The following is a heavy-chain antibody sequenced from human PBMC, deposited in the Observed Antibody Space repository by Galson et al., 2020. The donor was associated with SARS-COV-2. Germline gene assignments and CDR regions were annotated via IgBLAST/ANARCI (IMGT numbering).Heavy chain of an antibody. Sequence: SQTLSLTCGVYGGSLSGYHWSWIRQPPGKGLEWIGEINHSGGTNYNPPLKSRVTISIDTTKNQFSLKLSSVTAADTAVYYCARAGGYDFWSGYPLGNYYYYYMDVWGKGTTVTVSS. V-gene: IGHV4-34*01. D-gene: IGHD3-3*01. CDR2: INHSGGT. J-gene: IGHJ6*03. CDR1: GGSLSGYH. CDR3: ARAGGYDFWSGYPLGNYYYYYMDV.